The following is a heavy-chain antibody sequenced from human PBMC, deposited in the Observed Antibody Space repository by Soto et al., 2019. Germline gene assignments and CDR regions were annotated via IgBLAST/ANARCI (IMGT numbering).Heavy chain of an antibody. V-gene: IGHV4-31*03. J-gene: IGHJ3*02. CDR1: GGSISSGGYY. CDR2: NYSSGST. Sequence: QVQLQESGPGLVKPSQTLSLTCTVSGGSISSGGYYWSWIRQHPGKGLEWIGYNYSSGSTYYNPSLKSRVTISVDTSKNQFSLKLSSVTAADTAVYYCARAFEDIVVVVAHGTAFDIWGQGTMVTVSS. D-gene: IGHD2-15*01. CDR3: ARAFEDIVVVVAHGTAFDI.